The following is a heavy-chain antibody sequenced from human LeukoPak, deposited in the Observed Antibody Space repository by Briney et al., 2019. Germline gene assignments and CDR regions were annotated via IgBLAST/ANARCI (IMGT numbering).Heavy chain of an antibody. V-gene: IGHV4-31*03. J-gene: IGHJ4*02. CDR2: SYYSGSP. Sequence: PSQTLSLTCTVSGGSISSGGYYWSWIRQHPGKGLEWIGYSYYSGSPDYNPSLKSRLTISVDTSNNQFSLKLSSVTAADTAVYYCARGGSLATITDFDYWGQGTLVTVTS. CDR1: GGSISSGGYY. CDR3: ARGGSLATITDFDY. D-gene: IGHD5-24*01.